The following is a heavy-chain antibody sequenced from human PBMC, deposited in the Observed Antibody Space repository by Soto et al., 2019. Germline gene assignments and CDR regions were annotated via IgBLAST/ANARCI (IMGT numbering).Heavy chain of an antibody. CDR2: IRSKAYGGTT. D-gene: IGHD1-26*01. V-gene: IGHV3-49*03. J-gene: IGHJ4*02. CDR3: TRAFSATTFSLQDDLDY. Sequence: GGSLRLSCTASGFTFGDYAMSWFRQAPGKGLEWVGFIRSKAYGGTTEYAASVKGRFTISRDDSKSIAYLQMNSLKTEDTAVYYCTRAFSATTFSLQDDLDYWGQGTLVTVSS. CDR1: GFTFGDYA.